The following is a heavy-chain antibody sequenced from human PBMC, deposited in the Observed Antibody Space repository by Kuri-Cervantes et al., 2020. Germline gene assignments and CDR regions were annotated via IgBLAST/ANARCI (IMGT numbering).Heavy chain of an antibody. CDR1: RFIFSSYA. CDR3: TTDGTYSSSSVDY. Sequence: GESLKISCAASRFIFSSYAMHWVRQAPGKGLEWVAVISYDGSNKYYADSVKGRFTISRDNSKNTLYLQMNSLRAEDTAVYYCTTDGTYSSSSVDYWGQGTLVTVSS. V-gene: IGHV3-30-3*01. CDR2: ISYDGSNK. J-gene: IGHJ4*02. D-gene: IGHD6-6*01.